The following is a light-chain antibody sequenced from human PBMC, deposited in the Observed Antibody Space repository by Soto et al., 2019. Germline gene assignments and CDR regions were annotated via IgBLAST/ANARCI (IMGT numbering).Light chain of an antibody. J-gene: IGKJ1*01. V-gene: IGKV1-5*03. CDR3: QHYNSYSEA. CDR2: KAS. CDR1: QSISIW. Sequence: DIQMTQSPSTLAASVGASVTITCRASQSISIWLAWYQQKPGKAPNLLIYKASTLKSGVPSRFRGGGSGTEFTLTISSLQPDDFETYYCQHYNSYSEAFGQGTKVDIK.